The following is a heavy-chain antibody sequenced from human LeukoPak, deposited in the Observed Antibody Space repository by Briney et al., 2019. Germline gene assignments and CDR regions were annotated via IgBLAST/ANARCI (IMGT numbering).Heavy chain of an antibody. J-gene: IGHJ4*02. D-gene: IGHD2-8*02. V-gene: IGHV3-53*01. CDR1: GFTVSNNY. CDR3: AKSGGIRLVFFDY. Sequence: PGGSLRLSCAASGFTVSNNYMSWVRQAPGKGLEWVSVIYSGGSTYYADSVKGRFTISRDNSKNTLYLQMNSLRAEDTAVYYCAKSGGIRLVFFDYWGQGTLVTVSS. CDR2: IYSGGST.